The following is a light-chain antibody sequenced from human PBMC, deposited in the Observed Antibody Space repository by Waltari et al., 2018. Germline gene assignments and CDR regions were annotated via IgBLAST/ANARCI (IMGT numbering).Light chain of an antibody. J-gene: IGKJ2*01. CDR1: QRLMKRY. CDR2: GSS. Sequence: EVVLTQPPGTLSLSPEERAPLTCRASQRLMKRYVAWYHQKPGQAPTLLIYGSSNRAAGIPDRFSGSGSETDFTLTISRLEPEDFGVYYCQQYGSSVMYTFGQGTRLEIK. V-gene: IGKV3-20*01. CDR3: QQYGSSVMYT.